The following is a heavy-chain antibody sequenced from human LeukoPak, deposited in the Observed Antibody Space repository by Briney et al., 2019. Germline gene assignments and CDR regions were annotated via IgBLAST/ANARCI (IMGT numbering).Heavy chain of an antibody. J-gene: IGHJ4*02. CDR1: GFTFSSYA. V-gene: IGHV3-23*01. CDR3: AKHPVFSYYYDSSCEFDY. D-gene: IGHD3-22*01. Sequence: GGSLRLSCAASGFTFSSYAMSWVRQAPGKGLEWVSAISGSGGSTYYADSVKGRFTTSRDNSKNTLYLQMNSLRAEDTAVYYCAKHPVFSYYYDSSCEFDYWGQGTLVTVSS. CDR2: ISGSGGST.